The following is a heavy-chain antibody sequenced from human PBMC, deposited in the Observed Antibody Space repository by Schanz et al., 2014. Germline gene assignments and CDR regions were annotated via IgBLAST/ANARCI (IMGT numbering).Heavy chain of an antibody. D-gene: IGHD1-1*01. CDR1: GFTFSSYG. J-gene: IGHJ4*02. CDR2: ISGTTTYT. Sequence: EVQLVESGGGLVQPGGSLRLSCAASGFTFSSYGMNWVRQAPGKGLEWVSYISGTTTYTNYADSVKGRFTISRDNSKNTLYLQMNSLRADDTAVYFCARAHGNNWYGKGLDYWGQGTQVTVSS. CDR3: ARAHGNNWYGKGLDY. V-gene: IGHV3-21*05.